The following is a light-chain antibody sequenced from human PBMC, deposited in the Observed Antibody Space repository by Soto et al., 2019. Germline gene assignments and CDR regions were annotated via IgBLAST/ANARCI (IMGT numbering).Light chain of an antibody. CDR2: EVT. Sequence: QSVLTQPASVSGSPGQSITISCTGTSSDVGGYNYVSWYQLHPGKAPKLMIYEVTNRPSGVSDRFSGSKSGNTASLTISGLQAEDEADYYYSSYTSSSTLVFGGGTKLTVL. V-gene: IGLV2-14*01. CDR3: SSYTSSSTLV. J-gene: IGLJ2*01. CDR1: SSDVGGYNY.